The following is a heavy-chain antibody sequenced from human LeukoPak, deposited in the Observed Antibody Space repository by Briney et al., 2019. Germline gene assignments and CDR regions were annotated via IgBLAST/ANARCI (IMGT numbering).Heavy chain of an antibody. J-gene: IGHJ4*02. CDR2: IYSGGST. V-gene: IGHV3-53*01. Sequence: GGSLRLSCAASGFTFSSNYMSWVRQAPGKGLEWVSVIYSGGSTYYADSVKGRFTISRDNSKNTLYLQMNSLRAEDTAVYYCARELAYSSSGSGYPYWGQGTLVTVSS. CDR3: ARELAYSSSGSGYPY. D-gene: IGHD6-13*01. CDR1: GFTFSSNY.